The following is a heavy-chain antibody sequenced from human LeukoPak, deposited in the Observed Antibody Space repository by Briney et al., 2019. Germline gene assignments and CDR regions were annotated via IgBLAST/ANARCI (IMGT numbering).Heavy chain of an antibody. Sequence: ASVKVSCKASGYTFTSYDINWVRQATGQGLEWMGWMNPNSGNTGYAQKFQGRVTMTRNTSISTAYMELSSLRSEDTAVYYCASLPLAVDGTAEEGDAFDIWGQGTKVTVSS. J-gene: IGHJ3*02. CDR1: GYTFTSYD. CDR3: ASLPLAVDGTAEEGDAFDI. V-gene: IGHV1-8*01. D-gene: IGHD6-19*01. CDR2: MNPNSGNT.